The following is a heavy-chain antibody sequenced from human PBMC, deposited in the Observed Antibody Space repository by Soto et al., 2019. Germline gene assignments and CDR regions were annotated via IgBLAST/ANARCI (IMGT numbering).Heavy chain of an antibody. D-gene: IGHD2-15*01. CDR1: GGSISSGGYY. Sequence: QVQLQESGPGLVKPSQTLSLTCTVSGGSISSGGYYWSWIRQHPGKGLEWIGYIYYSGSTYYNPSLKSRVTISVDMSKNQFSLKLSSVTAADTAVYYCARVSVIGGGGPYYFDYWGQGTLVTVSS. CDR3: ARVSVIGGGGPYYFDY. CDR2: IYYSGST. V-gene: IGHV4-31*03. J-gene: IGHJ4*02.